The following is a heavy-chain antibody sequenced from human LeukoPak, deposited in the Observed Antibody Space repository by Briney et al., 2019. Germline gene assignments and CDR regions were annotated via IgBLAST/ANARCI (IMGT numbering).Heavy chain of an antibody. CDR2: IRSSGSTI. D-gene: IGHD3-9*01. J-gene: IGHJ4*02. CDR3: ASPGGDYDILTGQIDY. V-gene: IGHV3-48*03. CDR1: GFTFSSYE. Sequence: GGSLRLSCAASGFTFSSYEMNWVRQAPGKGLEWVSYIRSSGSTIYYADSVKGRFTISRDNAKNSLYLQMNSLRAEDTAVYYCASPGGDYDILTGQIDYWGQGTLVTVSS.